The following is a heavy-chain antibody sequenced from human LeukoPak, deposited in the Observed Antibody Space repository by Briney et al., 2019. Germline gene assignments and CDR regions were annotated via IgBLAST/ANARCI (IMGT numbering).Heavy chain of an antibody. CDR2: IYSSGST. CDR3: ARGGWNSSGYPVGFDY. V-gene: IGHV4-61*02. D-gene: IGHD3-22*01. CDR1: GGSISSGTYY. J-gene: IGHJ4*02. Sequence: PSQTLSLTCTVSGGSISSGTYYWGWIRQPAGKGLEWIGRIYSSGSTNSNPSLESRVTISVDSSKNQFSLKLTSVTAADTAVYYCARGGWNSSGYPVGFDYWGQGSLVTVSS.